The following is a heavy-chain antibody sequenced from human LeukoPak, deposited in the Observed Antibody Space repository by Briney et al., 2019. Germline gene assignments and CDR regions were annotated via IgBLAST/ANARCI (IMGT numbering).Heavy chain of an antibody. Sequence: SETLSLTCTVSGGSISSYYWSWIRQPPGKGLEWIGYIYYSGSTNYNPSLKSRVTISVDTSKNQFSLKLSSVTAADTAVYYCARVPGYCSGGSCCSSYYYGMDVWGQGTTVTVSS. CDR1: GGSISSYY. CDR3: ARVPGYCSGGSCCSSYYYGMDV. V-gene: IGHV4-59*01. J-gene: IGHJ6*02. D-gene: IGHD2-15*01. CDR2: IYYSGST.